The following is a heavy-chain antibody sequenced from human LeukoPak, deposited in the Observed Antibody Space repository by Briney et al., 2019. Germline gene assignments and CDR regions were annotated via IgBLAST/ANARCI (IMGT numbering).Heavy chain of an antibody. CDR2: INPNSGGT. CDR3: ARVSSSSTSAHVGPEDAFDI. Sequence: ASVKVSCKASGYTFTSYGISWVRQAPGRGLEWMGWINPNSGGTNYAQKFQGRVTMTRDTSISTAYMELSRLRSVDTAVYYCARVSSSSTSAHVGPEDAFDIWGQGTMVTVSS. J-gene: IGHJ3*02. CDR1: GYTFTSYG. V-gene: IGHV1-2*02. D-gene: IGHD2-2*01.